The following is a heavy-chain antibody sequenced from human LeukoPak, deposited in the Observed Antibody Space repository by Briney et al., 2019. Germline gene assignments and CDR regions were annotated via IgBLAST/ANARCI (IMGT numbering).Heavy chain of an antibody. J-gene: IGHJ4*02. CDR2: IYYSGST. Sequence: SETLSLTCTVSGGSISSYYWSWIRQPPGKGLEWIGYIYYSGSTNYNPSLKSRVTISVDTSKNQFSLKLSSVTAADTAVYYCARRGRDSSGYYSGFDYWGQGTLVTVSS. CDR1: GGSISSYY. CDR3: ARRGRDSSGYYSGFDY. V-gene: IGHV4-59*08. D-gene: IGHD3-22*01.